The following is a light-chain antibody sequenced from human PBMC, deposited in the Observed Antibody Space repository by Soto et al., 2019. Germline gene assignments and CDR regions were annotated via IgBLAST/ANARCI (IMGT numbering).Light chain of an antibody. Sequence: EIVLTQSPGTLSLSPGERATLSCRASQSVSSSYLAWYEQKPGQAPRLLIYRASSRATGIPDRFSGSGSGTDFTLTISSLQSEDFALYFCQQYEKWPPSITFGQGTRLEIK. J-gene: IGKJ5*01. CDR3: QQYEKWPPSIT. CDR1: QSVSSSY. CDR2: RAS. V-gene: IGKV3-20*01.